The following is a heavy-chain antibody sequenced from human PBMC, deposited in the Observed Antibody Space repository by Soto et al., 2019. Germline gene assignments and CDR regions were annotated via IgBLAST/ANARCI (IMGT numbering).Heavy chain of an antibody. CDR1: GFTFSSYG. CDR2: ISYDGSNK. Sequence: QVQLVESGGGVVQPGRSLRLSCAASGFTFSSYGMHWVRQAPGKGLEWVAVISYDGSNKYYADSVKGRFTISRDNSKNQLYLQMNSLRAEDTAVYYCARGYTSGYPSNWFDPWGQGTLVTVSS. V-gene: IGHV3-30*03. D-gene: IGHD3-3*01. CDR3: ARGYTSGYPSNWFDP. J-gene: IGHJ5*02.